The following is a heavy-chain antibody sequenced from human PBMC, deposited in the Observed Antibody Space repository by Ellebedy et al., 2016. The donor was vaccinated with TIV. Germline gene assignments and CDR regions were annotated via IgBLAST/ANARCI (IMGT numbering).Heavy chain of an antibody. CDR1: GFTFTTAW. CDR3: IHHGSGTYTTDN. J-gene: IGHJ4*02. D-gene: IGHD3-10*01. V-gene: IGHV3-15*01. Sequence: PGGSLTLSCAASGFTFTTAWMTCVRQAPGKGLQWVGRIRCTTDVGRTDYAAPVKGRFTISRDDSKNMMYLQMNSLKAEDTAVYYCIHHGSGTYTTDNWGQGTLVTVSP. CDR2: IRCTTDVGRT.